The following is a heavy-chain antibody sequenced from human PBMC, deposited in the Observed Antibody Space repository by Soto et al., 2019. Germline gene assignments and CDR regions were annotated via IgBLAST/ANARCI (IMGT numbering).Heavy chain of an antibody. CDR1: GGSISSSSYY. Sequence: SETLSLTCTVSGGSISSSSYYWGWIRQPPGKGLEWIGSIYYSGSTYYNPSLKSRVTISVDTSKNLFSLKLSSVTAADTAVYYCARIHIPDIVVVVAATPCWFDPWGQGTLVTVSS. V-gene: IGHV4-39*01. D-gene: IGHD2-15*01. J-gene: IGHJ5*02. CDR3: ARIHIPDIVVVVAATPCWFDP. CDR2: IYYSGST.